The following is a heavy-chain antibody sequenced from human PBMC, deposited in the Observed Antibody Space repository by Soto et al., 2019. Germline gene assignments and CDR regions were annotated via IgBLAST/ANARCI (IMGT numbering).Heavy chain of an antibody. CDR1: GHTFSTYA. D-gene: IGHD2-2*01. CDR3: ASGRGYCGETTCSYFDYFPP. V-gene: IGHV3-30*03. Sequence: QVQLVESGGGVGQPGTCLRLSCAASGHTFSTYAMNWARLAPGKGLEWVAVISNDGSNKYYADSVKGRFTISRDNSKNTVYLQMSSLRSEDTAIYYCASGRGYCGETTCSYFDYFPPWGQGARVTVSS. CDR2: ISNDGSNK. J-gene: IGHJ1*01.